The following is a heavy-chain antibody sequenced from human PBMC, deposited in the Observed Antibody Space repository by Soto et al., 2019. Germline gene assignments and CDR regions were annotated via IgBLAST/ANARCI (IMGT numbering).Heavy chain of an antibody. J-gene: IGHJ4*02. CDR2: LYWDDDE. CDR1: GFSISADGVG. D-gene: IGHD2-15*01. V-gene: IGHV2-5*02. CDR3: AHSRRMASFSGDICYNFDS. Sequence: QITLKESGHALVKPTQTLTLTCSCSGFSISADGVGVGWIRQPPGKALEWIAILYWDDDERYSPSLNSSLTITKETPRNQVVLTMANVDPVETATYFCAHSRRMASFSGDICYNFDSRGQGTLVTVSS.